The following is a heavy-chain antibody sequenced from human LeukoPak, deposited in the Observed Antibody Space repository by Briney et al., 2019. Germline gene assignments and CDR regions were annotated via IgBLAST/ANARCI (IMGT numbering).Heavy chain of an antibody. D-gene: IGHD6-19*01. CDR3: AKDDHGGSGWRDYFDQ. V-gene: IGHV3-23*01. CDR2: IGGGGTP. Sequence: GGSLRLSCAASGFTFSTYAMNWLRQAPGRGLEWVSAIGGGGTPYYADSVKGRFTISRDNSKNTLYLQMNSLRAEDTAVYYCAKDDHGGSGWRDYFDQWGQGTLVTVSS. CDR1: GFTFSTYA. J-gene: IGHJ4*02.